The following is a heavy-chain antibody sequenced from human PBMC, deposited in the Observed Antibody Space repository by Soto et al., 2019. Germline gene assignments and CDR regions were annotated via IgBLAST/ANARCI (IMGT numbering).Heavy chain of an antibody. J-gene: IGHJ3*02. Sequence: SETLSLTCTVSGGSISSGGYYWSWIRQHPGKGLEWIGYIYYSGSTYYNPSLKSRVTISVDTSKNQFSLKLSSVTAADTAVYYCATYYDSSGYYLRAPDAFDIWGQGTMVTVSS. V-gene: IGHV4-31*03. CDR2: IYYSGST. CDR3: ATYYDSSGYYLRAPDAFDI. CDR1: GGSISSGGYY. D-gene: IGHD3-22*01.